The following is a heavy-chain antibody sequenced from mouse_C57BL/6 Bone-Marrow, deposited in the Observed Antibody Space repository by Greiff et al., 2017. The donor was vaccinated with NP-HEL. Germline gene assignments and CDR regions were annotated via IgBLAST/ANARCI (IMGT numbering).Heavy chain of an antibody. D-gene: IGHD1-2*01. J-gene: IGHJ3*01. CDR3: ARGELRLAWFAY. CDR2: INPGSGGT. V-gene: IGHV1-54*01. CDR1: GYAFTNYL. Sequence: QVQLQQSGAELVRPGTSVKVSCKASGYAFTNYLIEWVKQRPGQGLEWIGVINPGSGGTNYNEKFKGKATLTADKSSSTAYMQLSSLTSEDSAVYFCARGELRLAWFAYWGQGTLVTVSA.